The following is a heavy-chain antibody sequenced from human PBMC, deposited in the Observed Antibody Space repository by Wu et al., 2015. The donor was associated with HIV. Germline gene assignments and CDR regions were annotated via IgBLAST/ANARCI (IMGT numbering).Heavy chain of an antibody. CDR2: INPNSGGT. V-gene: IGHV1-2*02. D-gene: IGHD5-12*01. J-gene: IGHJ6*02. CDR3: ARGYIVATILYYYGMDV. Sequence: QVQLVQSGAELKKPGSSVKVSCKASGGTFDKYAISWVRQAPGQGLEWMGWINPNSGGTNYAQKFQGRVTMTRDTSISTAYMELSRLRSDDTAVYYCARGYIVATILYYYGMDVWGQGTTVTVSS. CDR1: GGTFDKYA.